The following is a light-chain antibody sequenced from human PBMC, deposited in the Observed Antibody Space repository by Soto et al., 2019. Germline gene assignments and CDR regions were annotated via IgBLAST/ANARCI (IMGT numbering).Light chain of an antibody. CDR1: SSNIGNNY. CDR2: RNN. Sequence: QSVLTQPPSASGTPGQRVTISCSGTSSNIGNNYVCWYQKVPGTAPRLLIYRNNQRPSGVPDRFSGSKSGTSASLAISGLRSDDEADYYCAAWDDSLSGVVFGGGTKDTVL. J-gene: IGLJ2*01. V-gene: IGLV1-47*01. CDR3: AAWDDSLSGVV.